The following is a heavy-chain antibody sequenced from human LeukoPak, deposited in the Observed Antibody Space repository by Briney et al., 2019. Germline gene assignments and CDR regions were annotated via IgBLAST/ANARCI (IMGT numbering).Heavy chain of an antibody. J-gene: IGHJ4*02. D-gene: IGHD6-19*01. V-gene: IGHV1-18*01. CDR2: ISAYNGNT. CDR1: GYTFTSYG. Sequence: ASVKVSCKASGYTFTSYGISWVRQAPGQGLEWMGWISAYNGNTNYAQKLQGRVTVTTDTSTSTAYMELRSLRSDDTAVYYCARAYSSGSDFDYWGQGTLVTVSS. CDR3: ARAYSSGSDFDY.